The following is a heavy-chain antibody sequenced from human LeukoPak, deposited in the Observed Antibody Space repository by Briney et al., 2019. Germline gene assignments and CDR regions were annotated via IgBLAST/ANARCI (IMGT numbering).Heavy chain of an antibody. CDR1: GFTFSNYA. CDR2: ISYDGSNK. Sequence: PGRSLRLSCAASGFTFSNYAMHWVRQAPGKGLEWVAVISYDGSNKYYADSVKGRFTISRDNSKNTLYLQMNSLRAEDTAVYYCAKENTVTTGKVEYFQHWGQGTLVTVSS. D-gene: IGHD4-17*01. J-gene: IGHJ1*01. CDR3: AKENTVTTGKVEYFQH. V-gene: IGHV3-30-3*01.